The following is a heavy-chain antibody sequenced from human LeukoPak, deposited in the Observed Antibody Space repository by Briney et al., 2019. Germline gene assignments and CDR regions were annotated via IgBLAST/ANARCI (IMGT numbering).Heavy chain of an antibody. Sequence: PGRSLRLSCAASGFTFSSYAMHWVRQAPGKGLEWVAVISYDGSNKYYADSVKGRFTISRDNSKNTLYLQMNSLRAEDTAVYYCARPYGDYYYYSYMDVWGKGTTVTV. D-gene: IGHD4-17*01. CDR2: ISYDGSNK. CDR1: GFTFSSYA. CDR3: ARPYGDYYYYSYMDV. J-gene: IGHJ6*03. V-gene: IGHV3-30*04.